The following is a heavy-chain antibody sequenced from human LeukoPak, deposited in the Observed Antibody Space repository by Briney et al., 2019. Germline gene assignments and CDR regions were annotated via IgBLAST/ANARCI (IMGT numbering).Heavy chain of an antibody. CDR2: ISSSSSYI. CDR1: GFTFSSYS. D-gene: IGHD3-22*01. V-gene: IGHV3-21*01. Sequence: GGSLRLSCAASGFTFSSYSMNWVRQAPGKGLEWVSSISSSSSYIYYADSVKGRFTISRDNAKNSLHLQMNSLRAEDTAVYYCARDPQGITMIVGAFDIWGQGTMVTVSS. CDR3: ARDPQGITMIVGAFDI. J-gene: IGHJ3*02.